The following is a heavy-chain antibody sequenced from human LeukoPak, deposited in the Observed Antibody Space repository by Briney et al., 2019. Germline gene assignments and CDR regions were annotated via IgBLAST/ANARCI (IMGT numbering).Heavy chain of an antibody. J-gene: IGHJ3*02. CDR2: IYHSGST. Sequence: SETLSLTCAVSGYSISSGYYWGWIRQPPGKGLELIGSIYHSGSTYYNPSLKSRVTISVDTSKNQFSLKLSSVTAADTAVYYCARDINSFYCSSTSCYHGAFDTWGQGTMVTVSS. V-gene: IGHV4-38-2*02. D-gene: IGHD2-2*01. CDR3: ARDINSFYCSSTSCYHGAFDT. CDR1: GYSISSGYY.